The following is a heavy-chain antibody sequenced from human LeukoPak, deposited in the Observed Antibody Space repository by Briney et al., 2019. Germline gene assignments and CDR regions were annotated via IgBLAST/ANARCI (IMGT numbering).Heavy chain of an antibody. J-gene: IGHJ3*02. CDR3: AKDRDDYGGNGDTFDI. CDR2: ITDSGGDT. V-gene: IGHV3-23*01. D-gene: IGHD4-23*01. Sequence: GGSLRLSCAASGLTFSSYAMSWVRQAPGKGLEWVSTITDSGGDTYYADSVKGRFTISRDNSRNTLYLQMNSLRAEDTAVYSCAKDRDDYGGNGDTFDIWGQGTMVTVSS. CDR1: GLTFSSYA.